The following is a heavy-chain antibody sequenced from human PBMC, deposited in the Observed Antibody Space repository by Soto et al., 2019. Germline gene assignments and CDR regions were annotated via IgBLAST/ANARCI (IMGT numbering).Heavy chain of an antibody. Sequence: EVNLVESGGGLVQPGGSLRLSCAASGFTFSSDWMSWVRQAPGKGLEWVANIKQDGSETFYVDSVKGRFTISRDNAKNSLFLQMNGLTAADTAVYFGARGIRVRLMFRRVIPFYYYMDFWGKGTTVTVSS. CDR3: ARGIRVRLMFRRVIPFYYYMDF. D-gene: IGHD3-10*01. J-gene: IGHJ6*03. CDR1: GFTFSSDW. CDR2: IKQDGSET. V-gene: IGHV3-7*01.